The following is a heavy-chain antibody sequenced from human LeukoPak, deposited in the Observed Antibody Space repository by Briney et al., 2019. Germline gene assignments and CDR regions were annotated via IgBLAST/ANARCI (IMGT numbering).Heavy chain of an antibody. CDR1: GYTFTSYG. J-gene: IGHJ4*02. Sequence: GASVKVSCKASGYTFTSYGISWVRQAPGQGLEWMGWISAYNGNTNYAQKLQGRVTVTTDTSTSTAYMELRSLRSDDTAVYYCARDQVIVVAGTGVDYWGQGTLVTVSS. CDR3: ARDQVIVVAGTGVDY. CDR2: ISAYNGNT. V-gene: IGHV1-18*01. D-gene: IGHD6-19*01.